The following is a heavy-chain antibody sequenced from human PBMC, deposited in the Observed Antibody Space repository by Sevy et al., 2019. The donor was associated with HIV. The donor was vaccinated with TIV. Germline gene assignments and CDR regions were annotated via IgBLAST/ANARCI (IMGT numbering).Heavy chain of an antibody. Sequence: ASVKVSCKTFGYTFSSYSISWVRQAPGQGLEWMGWISTYNGDTNSAQKLQGRVTMTTDTSTSTAYMELRSLRSDDTAVYYCARAPSGSQGPGQYFHHWGHGTLVTVSS. V-gene: IGHV1-18*01. CDR1: GYTFSSYS. J-gene: IGHJ1*01. CDR3: ARAPSGSQGPGQYFHH. D-gene: IGHD1-26*01. CDR2: ISTYNGDT.